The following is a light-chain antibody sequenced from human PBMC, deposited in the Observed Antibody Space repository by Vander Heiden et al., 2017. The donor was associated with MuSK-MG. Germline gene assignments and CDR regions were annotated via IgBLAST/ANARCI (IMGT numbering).Light chain of an antibody. CDR2: EVN. CDR3: SSHAGHNRV. CDR1: SSGLGNYNF. Sequence: QSALTQPPSASGSPGQSVTISCTGTSSGLGNYNFVSWSQPHPGKAPKLMIYEVNKRPSGVPDRFSGSKSGNTASLTVSGLQAEDEADYYCSSHAGHNRVFGGGTKLTVL. J-gene: IGLJ3*02. V-gene: IGLV2-8*01.